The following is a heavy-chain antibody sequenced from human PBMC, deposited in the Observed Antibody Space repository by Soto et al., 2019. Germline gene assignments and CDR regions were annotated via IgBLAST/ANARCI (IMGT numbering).Heavy chain of an antibody. CDR2: IYYSWNT. CDR1: GGSLSRCY. J-gene: IGHJ4*02. V-gene: IGHV4-59*01. CDR3: ARRYGAAFDY. D-gene: IGHD2-15*01. Sequence: SENLSLTCSVSGGSLSRCYWSWIRQPPGRGLEWIGYIYYSWNTNYNPSLKSRVIISVDTSKNQFSLKLSSVTAADTAVYYCARRYGAAFDYWGQGSLVTVS.